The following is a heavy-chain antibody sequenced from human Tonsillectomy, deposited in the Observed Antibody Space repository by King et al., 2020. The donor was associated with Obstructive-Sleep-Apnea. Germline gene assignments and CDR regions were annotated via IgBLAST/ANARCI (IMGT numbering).Heavy chain of an antibody. CDR1: GFTFSNYW. CDR3: ARTLGVEYVFWSGNSYYGMDV. CDR2: IKKDGGEK. Sequence: VQLVESGGGLVQPGGSLRLSCAASGFTFSNYWMSWVRQAPGKGLEWVANIKKDGGEKDYVDSVKGRFTISRDNGKNSLYLQMKSLRAEDTAVYYCARTLGVEYVFWSGNSYYGMDVWGQGTTVTVSS. D-gene: IGHD3-3*01. V-gene: IGHV3-7*03. J-gene: IGHJ6*02.